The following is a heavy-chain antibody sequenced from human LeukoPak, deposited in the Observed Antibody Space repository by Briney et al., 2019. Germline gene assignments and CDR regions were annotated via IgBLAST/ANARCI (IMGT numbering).Heavy chain of an antibody. J-gene: IGHJ6*02. D-gene: IGHD2-2*01. Sequence: PSETLSLTCTVSGGSINYGGWIRQPPGKGLEWIGSIYYSGTTYYNPSLKSRVTISVDTSKNQFSLKLSSVTAADTAVYYCARMDRYCSSTSCYGFYYYYGMDVWGQGTTVTVSS. CDR2: IYYSGTT. CDR1: GGSINY. CDR3: ARMDRYCSSTSCYGFYYYYGMDV. V-gene: IGHV4-39*07.